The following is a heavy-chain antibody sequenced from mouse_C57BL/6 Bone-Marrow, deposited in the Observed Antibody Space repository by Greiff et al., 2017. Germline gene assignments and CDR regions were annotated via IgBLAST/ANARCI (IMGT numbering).Heavy chain of an antibody. CDR3: TRADLQIPSFAY. CDR2: IYPGNSDP. V-gene: IGHV1-5*01. Sequence: VQLQQSGTVLARPGASVKMSCKTSGYTFTSYWMHWVKQRPGQGLAWIGAIYPGNSDPSYNQKFKGKAKLTAVTSASTAYMELSRLTNEDSAVYYCTRADLQIPSFAYWGQGTLVTVSA. J-gene: IGHJ3*01. D-gene: IGHD2-1*01. CDR1: GYTFTSYW.